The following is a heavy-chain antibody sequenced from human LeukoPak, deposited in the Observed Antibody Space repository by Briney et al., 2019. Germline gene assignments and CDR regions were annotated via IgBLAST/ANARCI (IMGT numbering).Heavy chain of an antibody. V-gene: IGHV2-5*02. J-gene: IGHJ4*02. CDR3: AHYGDYRFLYYFDH. CDR1: GFSLSTSGVG. Sequence: SGPTLVKPTQTLTLTCTFSGFSLSTSGVGVGWIRQPSGKALEWLALIYWDDNKLYNPSLKSRLTITKDTSKNQVVLTMTNMDPVDTATYYCAHYGDYRFLYYFDHWGQGTLVTVSS. D-gene: IGHD4-17*01. CDR2: IYWDDNK.